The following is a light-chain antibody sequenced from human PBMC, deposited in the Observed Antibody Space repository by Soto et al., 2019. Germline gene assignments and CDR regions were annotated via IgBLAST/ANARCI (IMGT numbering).Light chain of an antibody. CDR2: GAS. CDR3: QQYNNWPALT. V-gene: IGKV3-15*01. J-gene: IGKJ4*01. CDR1: QNVDSTY. Sequence: DIVLTQSPGTLSLSPGERATLSCRASQNVDSTYLAWYQQKPGQAPRLLIYGASTRATGIPARFSGSGSGTEFTLTISSLQSEDFAVYYCQQYNNWPALTFGGGTKVDIK.